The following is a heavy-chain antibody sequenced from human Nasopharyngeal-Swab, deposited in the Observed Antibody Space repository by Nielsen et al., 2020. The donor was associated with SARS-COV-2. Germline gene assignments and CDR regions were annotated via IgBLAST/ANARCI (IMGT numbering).Heavy chain of an antibody. D-gene: IGHD6-13*01. CDR2: IYYSGST. J-gene: IGHJ4*02. CDR3: ARDRGGAAAGKRPYYFDY. Sequence: SETLSLTCTVSGGSVSSGSYYWSWIRRPPGKGLEWIGYIYYSGSTNYNPSLKSRVTISVDTSKNQFSLKLSSVTAADTAVYYCARDRGGAAAGKRPYYFDYWGQGTLVTVSS. V-gene: IGHV4-61*01. CDR1: GGSVSSGSYY.